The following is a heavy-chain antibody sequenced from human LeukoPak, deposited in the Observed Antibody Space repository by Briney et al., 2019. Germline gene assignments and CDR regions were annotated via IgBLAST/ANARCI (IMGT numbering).Heavy chain of an antibody. CDR2: ISSRSSYI. V-gene: IGHV3-21*01. D-gene: IGHD6-19*01. J-gene: IGHJ4*02. Sequence: GGSLRLSCAASGFTFSSYSMNWVRQAPGKGLEWVSSISSRSSYIYYADSVKGRFTISRDNAKNSLYLQMNSLRAEDTAVYYCAKRDSSGSYYFDRWGQGTLVTVSS. CDR1: GFTFSSYS. CDR3: AKRDSSGSYYFDR.